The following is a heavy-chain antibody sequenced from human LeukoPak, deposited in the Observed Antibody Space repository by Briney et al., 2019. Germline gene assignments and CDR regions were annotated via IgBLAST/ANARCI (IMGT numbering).Heavy chain of an antibody. D-gene: IGHD5-24*01. CDR1: GFTFSSYS. V-gene: IGHV3-21*01. Sequence: GGSLRLSCAASGFTFSSYSMNWVRQAPGKGLEWVSSISSSSSYIYYADSVKGRFTISRDNAKNSLYLQMNSLRAEDTAVYYCAKDRGATIEGFDYWGQGTLVTVSS. J-gene: IGHJ4*02. CDR3: AKDRGATIEGFDY. CDR2: ISSSSSYI.